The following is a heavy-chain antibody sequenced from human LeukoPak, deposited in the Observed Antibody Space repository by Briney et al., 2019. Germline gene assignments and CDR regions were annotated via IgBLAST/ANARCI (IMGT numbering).Heavy chain of an antibody. CDR2: ISSSSSTI. V-gene: IGHV3-48*01. J-gene: IGHJ6*02. CDR1: GFTFSSYS. Sequence: GGSLRLSCAASGFTFSSYSMNWVRQAPGKGLEWVSYISSSSSTIYYADSVKGRFTISRDNAKNSLYLRMNSLRAEDTAVYYCARDLIVGGFDYGMDVWGQGTTVTVSS. CDR3: ARDLIVGGFDYGMDV. D-gene: IGHD3-10*01.